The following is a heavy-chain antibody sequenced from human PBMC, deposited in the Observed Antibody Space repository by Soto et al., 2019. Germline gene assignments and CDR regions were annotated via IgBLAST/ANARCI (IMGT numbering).Heavy chain of an antibody. V-gene: IGHV5-51*01. CDR3: ARPHYYYDSSGYPLYYFDY. Sequence: GESLKISCKGSGYSFTSYWIGWVRQMPGKSLEWMGIIYPGDSDTRYSPSFQGQVTISADKSISTAYLQWSSLKASDTAMYYCARPHYYYDSSGYPLYYFDYWAQGTLVTVSS. J-gene: IGHJ4*02. CDR1: GYSFTSYW. D-gene: IGHD3-22*01. CDR2: IYPGDSDT.